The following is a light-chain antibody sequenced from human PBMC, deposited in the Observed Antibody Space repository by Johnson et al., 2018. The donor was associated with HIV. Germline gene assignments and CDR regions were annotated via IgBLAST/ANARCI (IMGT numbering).Light chain of an antibody. V-gene: IGLV1-44*01. J-gene: IGLJ1*01. Sequence: QSVLTQPPSASGTPGQRVTISCSGGSSNIGSNTVNWYQQLQGTAPKLLVYSSNQRPSGVPDRFSGSTSGTSASLAITGLQSEDEAEYTCAAWDDSLNGYVFGTGTRVTVL. CDR3: AAWDDSLNGYV. CDR2: SSN. CDR1: SSNIGSNT.